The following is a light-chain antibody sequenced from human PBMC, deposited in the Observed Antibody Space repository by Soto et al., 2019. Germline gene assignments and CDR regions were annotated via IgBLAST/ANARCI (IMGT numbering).Light chain of an antibody. V-gene: IGLV2-14*01. CDR3: CSYTSSRPPAYV. CDR1: SSDVGGHNY. CDR2: EVS. J-gene: IGLJ1*01. Sequence: QSALTQPASVSGSPGQSITISCAGTSSDVGGHNYVSWYQQHPGKAPKLIIYEVSNRPSGVSNRFSGSKSGNTASLTISGPQAEDEVDYYCCSYTSSRPPAYVFGTGPKLPVL.